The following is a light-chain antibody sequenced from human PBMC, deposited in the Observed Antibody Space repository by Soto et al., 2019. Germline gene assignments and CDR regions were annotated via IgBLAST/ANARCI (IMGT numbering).Light chain of an antibody. CDR3: MQALQSRT. Sequence: DIVMTQSALSLPVTPGEPASNSCRSSQSLLYSNGYNYVDWYLQKPGQSPQLLIYLGSNRASGVPDRFSGSGSGTDFTLKISRVEAEDVGVYYCMQALQSRTFGQGTKVEIK. V-gene: IGKV2-28*01. CDR1: QSLLYSNGYNY. J-gene: IGKJ1*01. CDR2: LGS.